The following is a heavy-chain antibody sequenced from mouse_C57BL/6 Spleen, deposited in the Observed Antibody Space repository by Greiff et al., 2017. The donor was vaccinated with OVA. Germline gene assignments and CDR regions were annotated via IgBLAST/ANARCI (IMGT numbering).Heavy chain of an antibody. CDR2: IDPSDSET. CDR1: GYTFTSYW. J-gene: IGHJ3*01. Sequence: QVQLQQPGASLVRPGSSVKLSFKASGYTFTSYWLHWVKLRPLQGLECIGNIDPSDSETPYNQKFKDKATLTVDKSSSTAYMQLSSLTSEDSAVYYCAREYDYAEFAYWGQGTLVTVSA. D-gene: IGHD2-4*01. CDR3: AREYDYAEFAY. V-gene: IGHV1-52*01.